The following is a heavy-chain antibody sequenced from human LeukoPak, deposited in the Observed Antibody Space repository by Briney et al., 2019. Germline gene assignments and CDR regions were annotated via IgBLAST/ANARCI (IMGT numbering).Heavy chain of an antibody. D-gene: IGHD3-22*01. Sequence: SETLSLTCAVYGGSFSGYYWSWIRQPPGKGLEWIGEINHSGSTNHNPSLKSRVTISVDTSKNQFSLKLSSVTAADTAVYYCARAYYYDSSGYVYFDYWGQGTLVTVSS. CDR3: ARAYYYDSSGYVYFDY. V-gene: IGHV4-34*01. CDR1: GGSFSGYY. J-gene: IGHJ4*02. CDR2: INHSGST.